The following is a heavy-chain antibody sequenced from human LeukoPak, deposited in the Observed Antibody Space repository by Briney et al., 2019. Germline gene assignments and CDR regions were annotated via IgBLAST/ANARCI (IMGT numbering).Heavy chain of an antibody. CDR1: GFSFSSYE. J-gene: IGHJ4*02. CDR3: ARRAGAYSHPYDY. D-gene: IGHD4/OR15-4a*01. CDR2: INSNGRNI. Sequence: GGSLRLSCAASGFSFSSYEMNWVRQAPGKGLEWISYINSNGRNIDYADSVKGRFTISRDNSKNTLYLQMNSLRAEDTAVYYCARRAGAYSHPYDYWGQGTLVTVSS. V-gene: IGHV3-48*03.